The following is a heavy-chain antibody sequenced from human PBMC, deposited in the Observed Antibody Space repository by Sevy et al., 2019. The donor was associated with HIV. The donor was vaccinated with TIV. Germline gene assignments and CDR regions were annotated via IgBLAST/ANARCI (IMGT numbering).Heavy chain of an antibody. CDR1: GYTFTGYY. J-gene: IGHJ6*03. CDR3: AGDFRADRIAVAGTEAYYYYYMDV. Sequence: ASVKVSCKASGYTFTGYYMHWVRQAPGQGLEWMGWINPNSGGTNYAQKFQGRGTMTRDTSISTAYMGLSRLRSDDTAVYYCAGDFRADRIAVAGTEAYYYYYMDVWGKGTTVTVSS. CDR2: INPNSGGT. V-gene: IGHV1-2*02. D-gene: IGHD6-19*01.